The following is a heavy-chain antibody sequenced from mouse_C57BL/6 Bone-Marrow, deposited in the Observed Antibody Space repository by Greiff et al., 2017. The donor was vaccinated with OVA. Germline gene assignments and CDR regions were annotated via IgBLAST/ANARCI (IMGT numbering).Heavy chain of an antibody. Sequence: EVQLVESGGGLVKPGGSLKLSCAASGFTFSSYAMSWVRQTPEKRLEWVATISDGGSYTYYPDNVKGRVTISRDNAKNNMYLQMSHLKSEDTDVYYCARGDDYDGAYGGRGTLATVTA. CDR1: GFTFSSYA. D-gene: IGHD2-4*01. V-gene: IGHV5-4*01. CDR2: ISDGGSYT. J-gene: IGHJ3*01. CDR3: ARGDDYDGAY.